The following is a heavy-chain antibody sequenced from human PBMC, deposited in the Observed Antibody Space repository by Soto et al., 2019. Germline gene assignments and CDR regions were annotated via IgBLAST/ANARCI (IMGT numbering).Heavy chain of an antibody. D-gene: IGHD6-13*01. CDR2: MNPNSGNT. CDR3: ARVGIGAAWYQWFDP. V-gene: IGHV1-8*01. CDR1: GYTFTSYD. Sequence: QVQLVQSGAEVKKPGASVKVSCKASGYTFTSYDINWVRQATGQGLEWMGWMNPNSGNTGYAQKLQGRVTMTRNTSISTADRELSSLRSEDTAVYYCARVGIGAAWYQWFDPWGQGTLVTVSS. J-gene: IGHJ5*02.